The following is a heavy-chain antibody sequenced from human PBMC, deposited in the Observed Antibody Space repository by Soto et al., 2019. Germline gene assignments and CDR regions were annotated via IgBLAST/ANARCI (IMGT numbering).Heavy chain of an antibody. CDR2: ISAYNGNT. CDR1: GYTFTSYG. V-gene: IGHV1-18*01. D-gene: IGHD2-8*01. J-gene: IGHJ4*02. Sequence: ASVKVSCKASGYTFTSYGISWVRQAPGQGLEWMGWISAYNGNTNYAQKLQGRVTMTTDTSTSTAYMELRSLRSDDTAVYYCARDECTNGVCFYYFDYWGKGTLVTVSS. CDR3: ARDECTNGVCFYYFDY.